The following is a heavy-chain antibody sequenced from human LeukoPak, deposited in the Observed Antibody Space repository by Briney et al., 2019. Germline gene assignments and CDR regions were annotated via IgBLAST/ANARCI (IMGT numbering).Heavy chain of an antibody. V-gene: IGHV1-46*01. CDR3: AREGDYGGAQGVPIDY. Sequence: ASVKVSCKASGYTFTSYYMHWVRQAPGQGLEWMGIINPSGGSTSYAQKFQGRVTMTRDTSTSTVYMELSSLRSEDTAVYYCAREGDYGGAQGVPIDYWGQGTLVTVSS. D-gene: IGHD4-23*01. J-gene: IGHJ4*02. CDR1: GYTFTSYY. CDR2: INPSGGST.